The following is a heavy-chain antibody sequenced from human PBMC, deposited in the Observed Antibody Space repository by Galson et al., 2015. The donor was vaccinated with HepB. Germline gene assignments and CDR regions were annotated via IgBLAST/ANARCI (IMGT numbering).Heavy chain of an antibody. Sequence: SLRLSCAASGFTFSSSAMSWVRQAPGKGLEWVSVIYSGGSTYYADSVKGRFTISRDNSKNTLYLQMNSLRAEDTAVYYCAGLIAAAGNPRYYYYGMDVWGQGTTVTVSS. J-gene: IGHJ6*02. CDR2: IYSGGST. V-gene: IGHV3-53*01. CDR1: GFTFSSSA. CDR3: AGLIAAAGNPRYYYYGMDV. D-gene: IGHD6-13*01.